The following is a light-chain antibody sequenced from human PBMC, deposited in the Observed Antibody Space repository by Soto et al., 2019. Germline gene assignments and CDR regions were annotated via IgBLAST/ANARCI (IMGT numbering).Light chain of an antibody. CDR3: QQRSNWPSIT. Sequence: EIVLTQSPATLSLSPGERATLSCRASQSVSSYLAWYQQKPGQAPRLVISDASTRATGIPAMFSVSGSGTDFTLTISSLEPEEFAVYYCQQRSNWPSITFGQGTRLEIK. V-gene: IGKV3-11*01. CDR1: QSVSSY. J-gene: IGKJ5*01. CDR2: DAS.